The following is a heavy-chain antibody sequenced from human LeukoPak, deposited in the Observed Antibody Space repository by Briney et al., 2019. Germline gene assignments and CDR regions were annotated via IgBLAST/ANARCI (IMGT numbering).Heavy chain of an antibody. V-gene: IGHV1-2*02. J-gene: IGHJ4*02. Sequence: ASVKVSCKASGYTSTGYYMHWVRQAPGQGLEWVGWINPNSGGTNYAQKFQGRVTMTRDTSISTAYMELSRLRSDDTAVYYCARRRAVAGHFDYWGQGTLVTVSS. CDR3: ARRRAVAGHFDY. CDR2: INPNSGGT. D-gene: IGHD6-19*01. CDR1: GYTSTGYY.